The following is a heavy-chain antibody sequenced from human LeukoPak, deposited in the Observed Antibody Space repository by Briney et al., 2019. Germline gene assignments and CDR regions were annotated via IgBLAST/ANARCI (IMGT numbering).Heavy chain of an antibody. D-gene: IGHD1-14*01. J-gene: IGHJ4*02. Sequence: GGSLRLSCTASGLTFSTSGFNWVRQAPGKGLEWVASIGPTGSDRYHADSIKGRFTISRDNANNFLYLQMNILRAEDTAVYYCATETNGRHYDYWGQGTLLTVSS. CDR3: ATETNGRHYDY. V-gene: IGHV3-21*06. CDR1: GLTFSTSG. CDR2: IGPTGSDR.